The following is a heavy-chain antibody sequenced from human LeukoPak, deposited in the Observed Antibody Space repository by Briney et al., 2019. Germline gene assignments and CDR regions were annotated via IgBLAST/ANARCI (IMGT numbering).Heavy chain of an antibody. CDR3: ARHTGRPQAGWFDP. CDR1: GYSFSTYW. V-gene: IGHV5-51*01. J-gene: IGHJ5*02. D-gene: IGHD3-10*01. CDR2: IFPGTSEV. Sequence: GESLKISCKDSGYSFSTYWVGWVRQMPGKGLEYMGIIFPGTSEVRYSPAFQGQVTISADKSLSSAYLQWTSLKASDSAMYCCARHTGRPQAGWFDPWGQGTLVTVSS.